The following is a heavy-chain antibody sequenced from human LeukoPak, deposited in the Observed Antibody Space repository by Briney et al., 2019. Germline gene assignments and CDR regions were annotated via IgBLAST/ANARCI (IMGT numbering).Heavy chain of an antibody. CDR1: GFTFRSYW. D-gene: IGHD3-10*01. CDR2: IKQEGSEK. Sequence: GGSLRLSCAASGFTFRSYWMSRVRQARGKGLEGGANIKQEGSEKYYVDSVRGRFTISRDNAKNSLYLEMNSLRAEDTPVYYCASRRGLWSPNWFDPWGQGTLVTVSS. J-gene: IGHJ5*02. CDR3: ASRRGLWSPNWFDP. V-gene: IGHV3-7*01.